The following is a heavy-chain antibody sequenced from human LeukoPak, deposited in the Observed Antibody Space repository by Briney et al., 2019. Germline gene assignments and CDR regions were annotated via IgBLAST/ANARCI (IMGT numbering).Heavy chain of an antibody. CDR1: GGSISNYF. CDR3: ARVGYCSGGGCYGLDY. D-gene: IGHD2-15*01. J-gene: IGHJ4*02. V-gene: IGHV4-59*01. CDR2: IYYSGST. Sequence: MSSETLSLTCTVSGGSISNYFWSWIRQPPGKGLEWIGYIYYSGSTNYNPSPKSRVTISVDTSKNQFSLKLRSVTAADTAVYYCARVGYCSGGGCYGLDYWGQGTLVTVSS.